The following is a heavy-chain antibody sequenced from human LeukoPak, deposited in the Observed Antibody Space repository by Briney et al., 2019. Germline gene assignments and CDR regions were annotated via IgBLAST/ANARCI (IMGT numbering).Heavy chain of an antibody. CDR3: VTAVFDY. CDR2: IRSDGTKI. J-gene: IGHJ4*02. V-gene: IGHV3-30*02. Sequence: GGSLRLSCAASGFTFSSYAMHWVRQAPGKGLEWLAFIRSDGTKIVYEESLKGRFTISRDNSKNTLYLQMNSLRGGDSAVYYCVTAVFDYWGQGTLVTVSS. CDR1: GFTFSSYA.